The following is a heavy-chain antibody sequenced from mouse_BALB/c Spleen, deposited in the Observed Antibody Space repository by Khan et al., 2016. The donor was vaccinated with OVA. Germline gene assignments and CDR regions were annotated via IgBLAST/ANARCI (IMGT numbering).Heavy chain of an antibody. CDR1: GYTFTTAG. D-gene: IGHD2-14*01. CDR3: ARGGAAYYRNDGGAMEY. J-gene: IGHJ4*01. Sequence: VQLQESGPELKKPGETVRISCKASGYTFTTAGIQWVQKMPGKGLKWIGWINTHSGVPKYAEDFKGRFAFSLEISVNTAYLQITNRKNEDTATYCWARGGAAYYRNDGGAMEYWGQGTSVTVSS. CDR2: INTHSGVP. V-gene: IGHV9-4*02.